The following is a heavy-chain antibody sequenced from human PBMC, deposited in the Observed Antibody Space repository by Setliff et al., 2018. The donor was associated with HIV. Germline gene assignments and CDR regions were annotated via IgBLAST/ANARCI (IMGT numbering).Heavy chain of an antibody. D-gene: IGHD5-18*01. Sequence: PGGSLRLSCAASGFIFSSYAMHWVRQAPGKGLEWVAVMSYDGNNKYYADSAKGRFIISRDNSQNTLYLQMNSLRADDTAIYYCAKGFRPVDTALVSGPTYWGQGIRVTVSS. CDR2: MSYDGNNK. CDR3: AKGFRPVDTALVSGPTY. J-gene: IGHJ4*02. CDR1: GFIFSSYA. V-gene: IGHV3-30*07.